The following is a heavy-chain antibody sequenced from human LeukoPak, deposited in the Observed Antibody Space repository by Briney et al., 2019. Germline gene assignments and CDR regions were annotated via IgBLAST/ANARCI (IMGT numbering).Heavy chain of an antibody. D-gene: IGHD1-26*01. CDR1: GFIFRSYP. CDR3: ARDGVGTAFDL. V-gene: IGHV3-30*01. J-gene: IGHJ3*01. CDR2: VSYDGSGE. Sequence: PGGSLRLSCAASGFIFRSYPMHWVRQAPGKGLEWVAVVSYDGSGENYADSVNGRFTISRDNSKNTLYLQMNSLRAEDTAVFYCARDGVGTAFDLRGQGTMVTVSS.